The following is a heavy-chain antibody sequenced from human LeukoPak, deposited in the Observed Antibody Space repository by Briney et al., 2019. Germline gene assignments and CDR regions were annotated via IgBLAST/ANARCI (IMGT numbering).Heavy chain of an antibody. D-gene: IGHD3-10*01. CDR2: ISAYNGNT. CDR1: GYTFTSYG. V-gene: IGHV1-18*04. J-gene: IGHJ5*02. CDR3: ARELENVGIWFGESKWDP. Sequence: GASVKVSCKASGYTFTSYGISWVRQAPGQGLEWMGWISAYNGNTNYAQKLQGRVTTTTDTSTSTAYMELRSLRSDDTAVYYCARELENVGIWFGESKWDPWGQGTLVTVSS.